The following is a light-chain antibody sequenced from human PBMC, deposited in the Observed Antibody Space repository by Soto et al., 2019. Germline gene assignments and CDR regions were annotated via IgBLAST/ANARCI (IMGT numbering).Light chain of an antibody. CDR2: MNN. J-gene: IGLJ1*01. Sequence: QSVLTQPPSASGTPGQRVTISCAGSSSNIGSDYVYWYQHLPGTAPKVLIYMNNNRPSAVPDRFSASKSGTSASLAISVLRCEDGANCYCAAFYGSRPGFVFGTGTKLTVL. CDR3: AAFYGSRPGFV. V-gene: IGLV1-47*01. CDR1: SSNIGSDY.